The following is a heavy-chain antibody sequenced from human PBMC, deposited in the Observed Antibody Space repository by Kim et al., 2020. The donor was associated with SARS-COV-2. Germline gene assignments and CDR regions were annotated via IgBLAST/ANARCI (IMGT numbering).Heavy chain of an antibody. D-gene: IGHD6-19*01. Sequence: NPPHKSRVTISVDTSKNQFSLKLSSGTAADTAVYYCASPFGGWYGRALDYWGQGTLVTVSS. CDR3: ASPFGGWYGRALDY. J-gene: IGHJ4*02. V-gene: IGHV4-34*01.